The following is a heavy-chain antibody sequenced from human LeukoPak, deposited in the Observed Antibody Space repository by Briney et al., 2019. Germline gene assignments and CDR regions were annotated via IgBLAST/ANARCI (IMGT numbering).Heavy chain of an antibody. CDR1: NASIISSSYY. D-gene: IGHD3-22*01. V-gene: IGHV4-39*01. CDR3: ARQKILDDNYDSSGYYVDQ. J-gene: IGHJ4*02. CDR2: IYYRGRT. Sequence: SETLSLTCSVSNASIISSSYYWGWIRQPPGKGLEWIGSIYYRGRTYYNPSLKIRVTISADTSKNQFSLNLNSVTASDTAVYYCARQKILDDNYDSSGYYVDQWGQGSLVTVSS.